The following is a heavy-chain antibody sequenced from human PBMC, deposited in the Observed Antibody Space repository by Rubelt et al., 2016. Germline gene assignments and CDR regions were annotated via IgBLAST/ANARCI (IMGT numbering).Heavy chain of an antibody. CDR2: IYTSGST. D-gene: IGHD3-3*01. J-gene: IGHJ4*02. Sequence: QVQLQESGPGLVKPSETLSLTCTVSGGAISTYYWNWIRQPAGKGLEWIGRIYTSGSTNYNPSLTSRVTMSVDTSKNQFSLRLSSVTAADTAVYYCARDSRGYDFWSSWGQGTLVTVSS. CDR1: GGAISTYY. CDR3: ARDSRGYDFWSS. V-gene: IGHV4-4*07.